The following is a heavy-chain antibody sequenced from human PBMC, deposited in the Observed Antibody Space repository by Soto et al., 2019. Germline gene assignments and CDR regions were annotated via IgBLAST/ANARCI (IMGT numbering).Heavy chain of an antibody. CDR2: INHSGST. V-gene: IGHV4-34*01. J-gene: IGHJ4*02. D-gene: IGHD6-19*01. Sequence: QVQLQQWGAGLLKPSETLSLTCAVYGGSFSGYYWSWIRQPPGKGLEWIGEINHSGSTNYNPSLKSRVTISVDTSKNQFPLKLSSVTAADTAVYYCARGLYSSGWYIPYFGYWGQGTLVTVSS. CDR1: GGSFSGYY. CDR3: ARGLYSSGWYIPYFGY.